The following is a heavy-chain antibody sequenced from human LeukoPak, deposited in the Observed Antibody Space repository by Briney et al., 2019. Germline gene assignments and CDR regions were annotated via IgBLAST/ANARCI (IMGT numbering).Heavy chain of an antibody. CDR3: ARDEGTVVTPGDAFDI. Sequence: SGGSLRLSCAASGFTFDDYTMHWVRQAPGKGLEWVSHITWDGGSTYYVDSVKGRFTISRDNSKNSLYLQMNSLRTEDTAVYYCARDEGTVVTPGDAFDIWGQGTMVTVSS. CDR2: ITWDGGST. J-gene: IGHJ3*02. D-gene: IGHD4-23*01. V-gene: IGHV3-43*01. CDR1: GFTFDDYT.